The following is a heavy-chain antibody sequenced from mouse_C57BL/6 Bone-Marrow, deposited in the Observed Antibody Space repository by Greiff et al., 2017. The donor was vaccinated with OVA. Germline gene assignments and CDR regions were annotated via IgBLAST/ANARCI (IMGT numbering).Heavy chain of an antibody. CDR2: IDPSDSYT. V-gene: IGHV1-69*01. CDR1: GYTFTSYW. CDR3: ARDLDYYAMDY. Sequence: VQLQQPGAELVMPGASVKLSCKASGYTFTSYWMHWVKQRPGQGLEWIGEIDPSDSYTNYNQKFKGKSTLTVDKSSSTAYMQLSSLTSEDSAVYYCARDLDYYAMDYWGHGTSVTVSS. J-gene: IGHJ4*01.